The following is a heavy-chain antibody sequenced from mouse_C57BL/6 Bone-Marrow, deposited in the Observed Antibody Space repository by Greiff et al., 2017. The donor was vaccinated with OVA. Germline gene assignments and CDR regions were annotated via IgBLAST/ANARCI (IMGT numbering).Heavy chain of an antibody. D-gene: IGHD1-1*01. J-gene: IGHJ2*01. Sequence: VQLQQPGAELVRPGSSVKLSCKASGYTFTSYWMHWVKQRPIQGLEWIGNIDPSDSETHYNQKFKDKATLTVDKSSSTAYMQLSSLTSEDSAVYYCARRDYYGSSWEFDYWGQGTTLTVSS. CDR1: GYTFTSYW. CDR2: IDPSDSET. V-gene: IGHV1-52*01. CDR3: ARRDYYGSSWEFDY.